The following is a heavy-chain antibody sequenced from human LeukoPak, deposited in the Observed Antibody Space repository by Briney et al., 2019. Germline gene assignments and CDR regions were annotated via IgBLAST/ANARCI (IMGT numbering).Heavy chain of an antibody. CDR3: ARVSSSSDVFDY. CDR2: IYHSGST. CDR1: GGSISSGGYY. V-gene: IGHV4-30-2*05. Sequence: SETLSLTCTVSGGSISSGGYYWSWIRQPPGKGLEWIGYIYHSGSTYYNPSLKSRVTISVDTSKNQFSLKLSSVTAADTAVYYCARVSSSSDVFDYWGQGTLVTVSS. D-gene: IGHD6-6*01. J-gene: IGHJ4*02.